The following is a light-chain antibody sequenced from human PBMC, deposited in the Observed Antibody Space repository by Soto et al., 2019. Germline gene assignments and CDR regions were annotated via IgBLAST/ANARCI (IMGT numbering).Light chain of an antibody. CDR1: SSDVG. V-gene: IGLV2-18*02. CDR2: DVT. J-gene: IGLJ2*01. Sequence: QSALTQPPSVSGSPGQSVTISCTGASSDVGVAWYQQPPGTAPKLLIYDVTNRPAGVPDRFSGSKSGNTASLTISGLQAGDEADYYRGSYLTSSIVFGGGTKVTVL. CDR3: GSYLTSSIV.